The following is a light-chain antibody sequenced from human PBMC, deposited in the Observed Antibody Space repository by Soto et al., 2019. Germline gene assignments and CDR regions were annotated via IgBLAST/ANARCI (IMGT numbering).Light chain of an antibody. CDR3: LQYNVYPLS. CDR2: KAS. J-gene: IGKJ4*01. Sequence: IQLTQSPSTLSASVGDRVTITCRARQNINRWLAWYQQRPGKAPNLLIHKASTLEVGVPSRFSGSASGTEFTLTISSLQPDDFAVYFCLQYNVYPLSFGGGTKVEIK. CDR1: QNINRW. V-gene: IGKV1-5*03.